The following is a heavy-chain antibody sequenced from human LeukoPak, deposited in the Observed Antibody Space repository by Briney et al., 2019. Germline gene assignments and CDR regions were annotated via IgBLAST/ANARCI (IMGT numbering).Heavy chain of an antibody. CDR2: INSDGSTT. CDR3: ARGNYYGQDY. CDR1: GFTFISYW. D-gene: IGHD3-10*01. J-gene: IGHJ4*02. Sequence: GGSLRLSCGASGFTFISYWMHWVRQAPGKGLVWISRINSDGSTTSYADSVKGRFTISRDNAKNTLYLQMNSLRAEDTAVYYCARGNYYGQDYWGQGTLVTVSS. V-gene: IGHV3-74*01.